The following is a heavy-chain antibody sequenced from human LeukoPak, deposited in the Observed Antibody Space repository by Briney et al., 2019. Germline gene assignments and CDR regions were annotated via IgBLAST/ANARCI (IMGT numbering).Heavy chain of an antibody. Sequence: GGSLRLSCAASGFTFSSYWMSWVRQAPEKGLEWVANIKEDGSDKYYVDSVKGRFTISRDNAKNSLSLQIDSLRVDDTAVYYCVRDSGSRSSGLFDSWGQGTLVTVSS. CDR1: GFTFSSYW. CDR2: IKEDGSDK. J-gene: IGHJ4*02. V-gene: IGHV3-7*01. D-gene: IGHD2-15*01. CDR3: VRDSGSRSSGLFDS.